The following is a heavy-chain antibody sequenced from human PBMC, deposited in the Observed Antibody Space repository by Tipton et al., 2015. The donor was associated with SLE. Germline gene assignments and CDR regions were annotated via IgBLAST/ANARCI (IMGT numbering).Heavy chain of an antibody. V-gene: IGHV4-61*02. J-gene: IGHJ3*01. CDR1: GGSIVSDRHY. CDR3: ARDPINDAFDL. Sequence: TLSLTCTVSGGSIVSDRHYWSWIRPPAGKGLEWIGRIFSSGSANYNPSLKSRVTMSVDTSNNQFSLRLSSVTAADTALYYCARDPINDAFDLWGQGTMVSVSS. CDR2: IFSSGSA.